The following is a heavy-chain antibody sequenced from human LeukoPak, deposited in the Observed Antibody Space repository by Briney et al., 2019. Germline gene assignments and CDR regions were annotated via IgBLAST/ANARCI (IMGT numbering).Heavy chain of an antibody. CDR2: VLYDGSKK. J-gene: IGHJ4*02. CDR1: GFTFSNFG. CDR3: ARGYDILTGYSK. Sequence: PGGSLRLSCAASGFTFSNFGMHWVRQAPGKGLEWVAAVLYDGSKKFYSDSVKGRFSIYRDNSNYTLFVQMHSLRPDDTAVYYCARGYDILTGYSKWGQGTLVTVSS. D-gene: IGHD3-9*01. V-gene: IGHV3-30*03.